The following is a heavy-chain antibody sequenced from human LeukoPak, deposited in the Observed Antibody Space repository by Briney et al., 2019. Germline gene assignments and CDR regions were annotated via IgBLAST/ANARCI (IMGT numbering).Heavy chain of an antibody. D-gene: IGHD6-19*01. J-gene: IGHJ4*02. Sequence: GGSLRLSCAASGFTFSNYAMNWVRQAPGRGLEWGSAINPSGGSTYYADSVKGRFTISRGNSKNTLYLQMSSLRAEDTALYFCAKAVSHSYFDFWGQGTLVTVSA. V-gene: IGHV3-23*01. CDR2: INPSGGST. CDR1: GFTFSNYA. CDR3: AKAVSHSYFDF.